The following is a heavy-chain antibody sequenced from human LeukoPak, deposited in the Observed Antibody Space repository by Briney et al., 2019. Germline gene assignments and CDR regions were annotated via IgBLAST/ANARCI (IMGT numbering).Heavy chain of an antibody. J-gene: IGHJ4*01. CDR2: LSGSGITT. Sequence: GGSLRHSCAASGLTFSNHGMCWVRQAAGMGLHWVSTLSGSGITTYYADSVKGRFTISRDNSKNTLYLQMNSLRAEDTAVYYCAKGIYSSGWSYFDYWGHGTLVTVSS. D-gene: IGHD6-19*01. CDR3: AKGIYSSGWSYFDY. V-gene: IGHV3-23*01. CDR1: GLTFSNHG.